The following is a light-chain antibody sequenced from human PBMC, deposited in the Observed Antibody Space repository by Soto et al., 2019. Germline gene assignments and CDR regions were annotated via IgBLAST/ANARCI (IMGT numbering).Light chain of an antibody. J-gene: IGKJ3*01. Sequence: DIQMTQSPSSLSASVGDRVTITCQASQDISNYLNWYQQKPGKAPKLLIYYESNLETGVPSRFSGSGYGTDFTFTISSLQPEDIATYYCQQYDNLPPLFGPGTKVDIK. V-gene: IGKV1-33*01. CDR3: QQYDNLPPL. CDR2: YES. CDR1: QDISNY.